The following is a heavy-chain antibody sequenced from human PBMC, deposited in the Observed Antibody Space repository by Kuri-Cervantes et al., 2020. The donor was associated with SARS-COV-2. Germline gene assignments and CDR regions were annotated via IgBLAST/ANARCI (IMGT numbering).Heavy chain of an antibody. CDR2: INHSGST. CDR3: AREITGVRLRWRRVDY. V-gene: IGHV4-34*01. D-gene: IGHD4-23*01. CDR1: GGSFSGYY. Sequence: SQTLSLTCAVYGGSFSGYYWSWIRQPPGKGLEWIGEINHSGSTNYNPSLKSRVTISVDTSKNQFSLKLSSVTAADTAVYYCAREITGVRLRWRRVDYRGQGTLVTVSS. J-gene: IGHJ4*02.